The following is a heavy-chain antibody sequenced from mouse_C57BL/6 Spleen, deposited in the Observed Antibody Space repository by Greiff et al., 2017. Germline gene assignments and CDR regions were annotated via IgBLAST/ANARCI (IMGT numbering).Heavy chain of an antibody. Sequence: VQLQQPGAELVKPGASVKLSCKASGYTFTSYWMHWVKQRPGQGLEWIGMIHPNSGSTNYNEKFKSKATLTVDKSSSTAYMQLSSLTSEDSAVYYCARVDYDYDDGYAMDYWGQGTSVTVSS. J-gene: IGHJ4*01. V-gene: IGHV1-64*01. CDR1: GYTFTSYW. D-gene: IGHD2-4*01. CDR3: ARVDYDYDDGYAMDY. CDR2: IHPNSGST.